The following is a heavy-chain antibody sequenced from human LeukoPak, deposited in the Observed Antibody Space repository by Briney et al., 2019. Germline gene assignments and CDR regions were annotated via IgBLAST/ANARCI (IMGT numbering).Heavy chain of an antibody. CDR1: GGSISSGSYY. CDR2: IYTSGST. J-gene: IGHJ4*02. Sequence: PSETLSLTCTVSGGSISSGSYYWSWIRQPAGKGLEWIGRIYTSGSTNYNPSLKSRVTISVDTSKNQFSLKLSSVTAADTAVYYCARVVRYFLTGDRFDYWGQGTLVTVSS. CDR3: ARVVRYFLTGDRFDY. V-gene: IGHV4-61*02. D-gene: IGHD7-27*01.